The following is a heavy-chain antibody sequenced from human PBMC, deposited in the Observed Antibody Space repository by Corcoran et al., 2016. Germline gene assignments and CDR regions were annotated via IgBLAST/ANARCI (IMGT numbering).Heavy chain of an antibody. J-gene: IGHJ4*02. CDR3: ARGGNYYDRSGYYSNEY. CDR1: GYTFTNYD. D-gene: IGHD3-22*01. CDR2: INSNSGNT. Sequence: QVQLVQSGAEVKKPGASVKVSCKASGYTFTNYDINWVRQATGQGLEWMGWINSNSGNTGYAQKFQGRVTMTRDTSINTAYMELSSLRSEDTAVYYCARGGNYYDRSGYYSNEYWGQGTLVTVSS. V-gene: IGHV1-8*01.